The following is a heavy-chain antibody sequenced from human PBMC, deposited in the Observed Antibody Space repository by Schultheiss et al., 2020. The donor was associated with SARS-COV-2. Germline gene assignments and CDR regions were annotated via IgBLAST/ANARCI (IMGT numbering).Heavy chain of an antibody. CDR2: ISRSGSTI. J-gene: IGHJ3*02. D-gene: IGHD6-13*01. CDR3: ASLALAAAGTYAFDI. V-gene: IGHV3-11*01. CDR1: GITFSNAW. Sequence: GGSLRLSCAASGITFSNAWMSWIRQAPGKGLEWVSYISRSGSTIYYADSVKGRFTISRDNSKNTLYLQMNSLRAEDTAVYYCASLALAAAGTYAFDIWGQGTMVTVSS.